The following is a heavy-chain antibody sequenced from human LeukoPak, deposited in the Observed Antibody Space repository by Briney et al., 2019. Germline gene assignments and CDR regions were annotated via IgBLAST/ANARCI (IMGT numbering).Heavy chain of an antibody. J-gene: IGHJ4*02. CDR2: ISSDGSST. CDR3: ARAPFDS. V-gene: IGHV3-74*01. Sequence: GGSLRLSCAASGFTFSSYWMHWVRHAPGKGLVWVSRISSDGSSTTYADSVKGRFTISRDNAKSTLYLQMNSLRAEDTAVYYCARAPFDSWGQGTLVTVSS. CDR1: GFTFSSYW.